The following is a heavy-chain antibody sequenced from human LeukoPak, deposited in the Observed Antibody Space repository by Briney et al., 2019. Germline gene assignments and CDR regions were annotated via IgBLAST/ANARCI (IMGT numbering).Heavy chain of an antibody. CDR3: ARIYYFGDNNWRYFDN. D-gene: IGHD3-10*01. CDR1: GFTFNSYW. V-gene: IGHV3-7*01. CDR2: IDPDGSEK. Sequence: GGSLRLSCAASGFTFNSYWMSWVRQAPGKGLEWVANIDPDGSEKQYGDSVKGRFTTSRGNAKNSLYLQMNSLRAEDTAIYYCARIYYFGDNNWRYFDNWGQGTLVTVSS. J-gene: IGHJ4*02.